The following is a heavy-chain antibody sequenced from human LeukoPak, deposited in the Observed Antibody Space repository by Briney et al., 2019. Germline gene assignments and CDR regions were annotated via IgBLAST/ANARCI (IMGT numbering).Heavy chain of an antibody. J-gene: IGHJ4*02. V-gene: IGHV3-48*01. CDR1: GFTFSSYS. Sequence: GGSLRLSCAASGFTFSSYSMNWVRQAPGKGLEWISYISLSTTSIYYADSVKGRFTISRDNAKNSLYLQMNSLRAEDTAVYYCAREPTYSSSWYTTCDFWGQGTLVTVSS. D-gene: IGHD6-13*01. CDR2: ISLSTTSI. CDR3: AREPTYSSSWYTTCDF.